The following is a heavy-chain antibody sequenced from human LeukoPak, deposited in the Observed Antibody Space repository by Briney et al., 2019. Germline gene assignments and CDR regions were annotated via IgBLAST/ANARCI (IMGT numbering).Heavy chain of an antibody. D-gene: IGHD3-3*01. V-gene: IGHV1-8*01. CDR3: ARGQRPSITIFGVVTRKYYFDY. J-gene: IGHJ4*02. CDR1: GYTFTSYD. Sequence: ASVKVSCKASGYTFTSYDINWVRQATGQGLEWMGWMNPNSGNTGYAQKFQGRVTMNRNTSISTAYMELRSLRSEDTAVYYCARGQRPSITIFGVVTRKYYFDYWGQGTLVTVSS. CDR2: MNPNSGNT.